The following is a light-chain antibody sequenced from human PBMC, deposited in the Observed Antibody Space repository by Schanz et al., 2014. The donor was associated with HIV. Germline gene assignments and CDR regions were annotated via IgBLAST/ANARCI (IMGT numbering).Light chain of an antibody. J-gene: IGKJ1*01. CDR3: QHYGSPPLT. V-gene: IGKV3-20*01. Sequence: EIVLTQSPGTLSLSPGERGTLSCRASQIVSSTYLAWYQQKPGQAPTLLIYGASNRATGVPDRFSGSGSGTDFTLTISRLEPEDFAVYYCQHYGSPPLTFGQGTKVEIK. CDR2: GAS. CDR1: QIVSSTY.